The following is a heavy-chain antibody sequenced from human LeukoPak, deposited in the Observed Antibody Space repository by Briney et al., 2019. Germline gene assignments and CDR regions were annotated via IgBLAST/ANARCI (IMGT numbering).Heavy chain of an antibody. CDR3: ARGGSSGYYAFDI. J-gene: IGHJ3*02. D-gene: IGHD3-22*01. CDR2: IYHSGST. Sequence: PSETLSLTCADSGGSISSSGYSWSWIRQPPGKGLEWIGYIYHSGSTYYNPSLKSRVTISVDRSKNQFSLKLSSVTAADTAVYYCARGGSSGYYAFDIWGQGTMVTVSS. CDR1: GGSISSSGYS. V-gene: IGHV4-30-2*01.